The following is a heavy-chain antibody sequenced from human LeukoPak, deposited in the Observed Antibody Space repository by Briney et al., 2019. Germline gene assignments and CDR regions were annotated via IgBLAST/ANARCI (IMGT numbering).Heavy chain of an antibody. D-gene: IGHD3-10*01. CDR3: AKHLYYGSGSYHPDFDY. CDR2: IRYDGSNK. J-gene: IGHJ4*02. V-gene: IGHV3-30*02. Sequence: GGSLRLSCAASGFTVSSNYMSWVRQAPGKGLEWVAFIRYDGSNKYYADSVKGRFTISRDNSKNTLYLQMNSLRAEDTAVYYCAKHLYYGSGSYHPDFDYWGQGTLVTVSS. CDR1: GFTVSSNY.